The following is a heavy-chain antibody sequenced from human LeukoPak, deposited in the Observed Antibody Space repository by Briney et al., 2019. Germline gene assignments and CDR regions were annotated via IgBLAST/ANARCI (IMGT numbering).Heavy chain of an antibody. D-gene: IGHD3-22*01. J-gene: IGHJ4*02. V-gene: IGHV1-46*01. CDR1: GYTFPSYF. CDR3: ARGQFENYYDSSGYYHPPIYFDY. Sequence: ASVKVSCKASGYTFPSYFMHWVRQAPGQGLEWMGIINPTGGSTTYAQKFQGRVTITADESTSTAYMELSSLRSEDTAVYYCARGQFENYYDSSGYYHPPIYFDYWGQGTLVTVSS. CDR2: INPTGGST.